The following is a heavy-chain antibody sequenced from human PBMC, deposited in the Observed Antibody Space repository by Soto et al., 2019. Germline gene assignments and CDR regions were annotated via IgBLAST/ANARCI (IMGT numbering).Heavy chain of an antibody. CDR1: GFTFSTYT. Sequence: EVQLVESGGGLVQPGGSLRLSCAASGFTFSTYTMNWVRQAPGKGLEWVSCISSSGSYIYYADSVKGRFTISRDNAKNSWYLQMNSLRAEDTAVYYCARGPYYDILIKRGWFDPWGQGTLVTVSS. J-gene: IGHJ5*02. V-gene: IGHV3-21*01. D-gene: IGHD3-9*01. CDR3: ARGPYYDILIKRGWFDP. CDR2: ISSSGSYI.